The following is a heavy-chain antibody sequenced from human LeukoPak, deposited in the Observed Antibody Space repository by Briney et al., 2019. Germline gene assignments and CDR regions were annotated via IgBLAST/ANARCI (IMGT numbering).Heavy chain of an antibody. D-gene: IGHD2-15*01. V-gene: IGHV3-53*01. CDR2: IYSGGST. CDR3: ARRSTSGGSLY. Sequence: PGGSLRLSCAASGFTVSSNYMSWVRQAPGKGLEWVSIIYSGGSTYYADSVKGRFTISRDNSKNTLYLQMNSLRAEDTAVYYCARRSTSGGSLYWGQGTLVTVSS. CDR1: GFTVSSNY. J-gene: IGHJ4*02.